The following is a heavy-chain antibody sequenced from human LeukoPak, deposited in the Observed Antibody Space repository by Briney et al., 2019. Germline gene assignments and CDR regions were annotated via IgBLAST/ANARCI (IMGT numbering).Heavy chain of an antibody. D-gene: IGHD1-26*01. CDR2: ITSSGAYI. CDR3: ASYSGSYPYFDY. J-gene: IGHJ4*02. CDR1: GFTFSNYN. V-gene: IGHV3-21*01. Sequence: PGGSLRPTCAASGFTFSNYNMNWVRQTPGKGLESVSSITSSGAYIYYADSVKGRFTISRDNAKNSLSLQMNSLRAEDTAVYYCASYSGSYPYFDYWGQGTLVTVSS.